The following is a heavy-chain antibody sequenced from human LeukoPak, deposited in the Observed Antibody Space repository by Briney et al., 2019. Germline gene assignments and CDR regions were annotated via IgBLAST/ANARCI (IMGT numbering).Heavy chain of an antibody. CDR2: ISAYNGNT. V-gene: IGHV1-18*04. D-gene: IGHD2-8*01. Sequence: ASVKVSCKASGYTFTGYYMHWVRQAPGQGLEWMGWISAYNGNTNYAQKLQGRVTMTTDTSTSTAYMELRSLRSDDTAVYYCARGMNSYYYYGMDVWGQGTTVTVSS. CDR1: GYTFTGYY. CDR3: ARGMNSYYYYGMDV. J-gene: IGHJ6*02.